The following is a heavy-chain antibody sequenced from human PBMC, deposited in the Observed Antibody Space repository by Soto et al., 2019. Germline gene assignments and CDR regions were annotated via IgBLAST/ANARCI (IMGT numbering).Heavy chain of an antibody. V-gene: IGHV4-61*01. Sequence: PSETLSLTCTVSGGSVNSDSYYWSWIRQPPGKGLEWIGYIYYSGSTNYNPSLKSRVTISVDTSKNQFSLKLSSVTAADTAVYYCATQSITIFGVVIIGWFDPWGQGTLVTVSS. CDR2: IYYSGST. CDR3: ATQSITIFGVVIIGWFDP. J-gene: IGHJ5*02. CDR1: GGSVNSDSYY. D-gene: IGHD3-3*01.